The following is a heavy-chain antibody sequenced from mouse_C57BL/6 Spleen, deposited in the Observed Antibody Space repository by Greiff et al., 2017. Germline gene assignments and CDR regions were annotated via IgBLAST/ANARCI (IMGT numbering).Heavy chain of an antibody. Sequence: QVQLKASGPGLVQPSQSLSITCTVSGFSLTSYGVHWVRQPPGKGLEWLGVIWSGGSTDYNAAFISRLSISKDNSKSQVFFKMYSLQADDTAIYYCAKNNGSSYWYFDVWGTGTTVTVSS. CDR2: IWSGGST. J-gene: IGHJ1*03. V-gene: IGHV2-4*01. CDR3: AKNNGSSYWYFDV. CDR1: GFSLTSYG. D-gene: IGHD1-1*01.